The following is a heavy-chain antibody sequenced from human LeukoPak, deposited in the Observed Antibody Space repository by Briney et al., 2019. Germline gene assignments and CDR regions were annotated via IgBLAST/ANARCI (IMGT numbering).Heavy chain of an antibody. CDR1: GGSFSGYY. Sequence: SETLSLTCAVYGGSFSGYYWSWIRQPPGKGLEWIGEINHSGSTNYNPSLKSRVTISVDTSKNQFSLKLSSVTAADTAVYYCARGLVSVAKGDHWGQGTLVTVSS. V-gene: IGHV4-34*01. CDR3: ARGLVSVAKGDH. J-gene: IGHJ4*02. CDR2: INHSGST. D-gene: IGHD3-10*01.